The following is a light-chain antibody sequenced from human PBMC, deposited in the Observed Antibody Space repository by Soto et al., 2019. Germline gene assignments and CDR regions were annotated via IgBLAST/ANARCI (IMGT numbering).Light chain of an antibody. CDR2: DVS. Sequence: QSVLTQPASVSGSPGQSITISCTGTSSDVGGYNYVSWYQQHPGKVPKLMIYDVSNRPSGVSNRFSGSKSGNTASLTISGLHAEDEADYYCSSYTSTNTLVFGGGTKLTVL. V-gene: IGLV2-14*03. CDR1: SSDVGGYNY. J-gene: IGLJ2*01. CDR3: SSYTSTNTLV.